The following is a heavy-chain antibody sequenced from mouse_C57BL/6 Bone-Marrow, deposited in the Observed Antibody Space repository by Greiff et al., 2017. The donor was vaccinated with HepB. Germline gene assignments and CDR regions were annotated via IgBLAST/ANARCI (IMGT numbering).Heavy chain of an antibody. CDR1: GYTFTSYG. CDR3: ARGIDDYYFDY. D-gene: IGHD2-4*01. Sequence: VQGVESGAELARPGASVKLSCKASGYTFTSYGISWVKQRTGQGLEWIGEIYPRSGNTYYNEKFKGKATLTADKSSSTAYMELRSLTSEDSAVYFCARGIDDYYFDYWGQGTTLTVSS. V-gene: IGHV1-81*01. J-gene: IGHJ2*01. CDR2: IYPRSGNT.